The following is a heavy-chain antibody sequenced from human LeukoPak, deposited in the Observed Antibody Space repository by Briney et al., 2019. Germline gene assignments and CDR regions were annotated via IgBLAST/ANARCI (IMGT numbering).Heavy chain of an antibody. V-gene: IGHV5-51*01. CDR3: ARSGSSWAFDP. D-gene: IGHD6-13*01. CDR1: GYIFTSYW. J-gene: IGHJ5*02. CDR2: IYPGDSDT. Sequence: KPGASLQISCQGSGYIFTSYWIGWVRQVPGKGLEWMGIIYPGDSDTRYSPSYQGQVTTSADKSISTAYLQWSSLKASDTAMYYCARSGSSWAFDPWGQGTLVTVSS.